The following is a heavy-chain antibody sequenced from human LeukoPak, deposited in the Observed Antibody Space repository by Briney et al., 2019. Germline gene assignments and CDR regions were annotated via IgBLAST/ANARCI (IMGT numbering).Heavy chain of an antibody. J-gene: IGHJ4*02. Sequence: SETLSLTCTVSSASISTYYWSWIRQPPGKGLEWIGYIYYSGSTNYNPSLKSRVTISVDTSKNQFSLNLNSVTAADTAVYYCARAVAYGIDTGYFDYWGQGTLVTVSS. D-gene: IGHD2-8*02. CDR1: SASISTYY. CDR2: IYYSGST. CDR3: ARAVAYGIDTGYFDY. V-gene: IGHV4-59*01.